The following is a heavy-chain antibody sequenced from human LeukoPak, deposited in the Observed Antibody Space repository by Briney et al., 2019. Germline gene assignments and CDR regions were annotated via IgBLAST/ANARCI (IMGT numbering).Heavy chain of an antibody. D-gene: IGHD6-13*01. CDR1: GYTFTGYY. CDR2: INPNSGGT. J-gene: IGHJ4*02. CDR3: ARSPGYSSTPASY. Sequence: GASVKVSCKASGYTFTGYYMHWVRQAPGQGLEWMGWINPNSGGTNYAQRFQGRVTMTRDTSISTAYMELSGLRFDDTAVYYCARSPGYSSTPASYWGQGTLVTVSS. V-gene: IGHV1-2*02.